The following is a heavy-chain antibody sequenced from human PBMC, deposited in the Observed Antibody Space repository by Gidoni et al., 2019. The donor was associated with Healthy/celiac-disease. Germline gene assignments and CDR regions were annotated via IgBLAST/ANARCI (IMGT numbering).Heavy chain of an antibody. D-gene: IGHD2-15*01. CDR1: GFSLSNARMG. J-gene: IGHJ6*02. V-gene: IGHV2-26*01. CDR3: ARMAPLEYCSGGSCYPRWYYYGMDV. CDR2: IFSNDEK. Sequence: QVTLHESGPVLVTPTDTLTLTCTVSGFSLSNARMGLIWIRQPPGKALEWLAHIFSNDEKSYSTSLKSRLTISKDTSKSQVVLTMTNMDPVDTATYYCARMAPLEYCSGGSCYPRWYYYGMDVWGQGTTVTVSS.